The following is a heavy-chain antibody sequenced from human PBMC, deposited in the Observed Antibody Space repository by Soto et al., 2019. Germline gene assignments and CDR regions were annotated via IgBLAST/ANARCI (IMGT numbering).Heavy chain of an antibody. D-gene: IGHD3-9*01. CDR3: ARAGGDSTVRYFDWLLYNLWFLDY. CDR1: GYTFTSYG. J-gene: IGHJ4*02. Sequence: ASVKVSCKASGYTFTSYGISWVRQAPGQGLEWMGWISAYNGNTNYAQKLQGRVTMTTDTSTSTAYMELRSLRSDDTAVYYCARAGGDSTVRYFDWLLYNLWFLDYWGQGTLVTVSS. CDR2: ISAYNGNT. V-gene: IGHV1-18*01.